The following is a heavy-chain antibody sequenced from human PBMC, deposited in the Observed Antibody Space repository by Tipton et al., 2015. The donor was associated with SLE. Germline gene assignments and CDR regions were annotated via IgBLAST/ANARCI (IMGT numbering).Heavy chain of an antibody. Sequence: SLRLSCVASGFTFRSPGMHWVRQGKGKGLEWVSGIGSPGDTAYPGSVKGRFTISRDNSMNTLFLQMHSLRAEDTAVYYCAKRGVVGAHFFEYWGQGTLVTVSS. V-gene: IGHV3-13*01. CDR3: AKRGVVGAHFFEY. CDR2: IGSPGDT. D-gene: IGHD2-15*01. CDR1: GFTFRSPG. J-gene: IGHJ4*02.